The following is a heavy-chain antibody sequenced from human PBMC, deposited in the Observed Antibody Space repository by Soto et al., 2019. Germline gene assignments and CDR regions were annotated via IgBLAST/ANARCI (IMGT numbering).Heavy chain of an antibody. Sequence: QVQLQQWGAGPLRPLETLSLTCGVSGGSFSGYYWAWIRQSPGKGLEWIGEINDRGSINYNPSLTSRVSISVNTSKNLYSLKLRSVTAADSAVYYCARESHDILAGPPWVWYFDLWGRGTLVTVSS. CDR1: GGSFSGYY. D-gene: IGHD3-9*01. CDR2: INDRGSI. V-gene: IGHV4-34*01. CDR3: ARESHDILAGPPWVWYFDL. J-gene: IGHJ2*01.